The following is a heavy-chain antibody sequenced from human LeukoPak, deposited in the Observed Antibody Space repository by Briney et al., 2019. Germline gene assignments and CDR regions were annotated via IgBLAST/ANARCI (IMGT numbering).Heavy chain of an antibody. CDR2: ISSSGSTI. CDR1: RFTFSSYA. Sequence: GGSLRLSCAASRFTFSSYAMNWVRQAPGKGLEWVSYISSSGSTIYYADSVKGRFTISRDNAKNSLYLQMNSLRAEDTAVYYCAELGITMIGGVWGKGTTVTISS. CDR3: AELGITMIGGV. V-gene: IGHV3-48*03. D-gene: IGHD3-10*02. J-gene: IGHJ6*04.